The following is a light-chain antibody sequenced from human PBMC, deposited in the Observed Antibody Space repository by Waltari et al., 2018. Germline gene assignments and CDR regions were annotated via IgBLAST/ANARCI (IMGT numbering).Light chain of an antibody. V-gene: IGKV3D-15*01. CDR1: QSVRGT. CDR2: GTS. Sequence: VMTQSPATLSLSPGESATLFCRASQSVRGTFAWFQQKPGQPPRLPIYGTSTRATGIPARFSGSGSGTEFSLTISSLQPEDFATYYCQQYTYWPWTFGQGTRVETK. CDR3: QQYTYWPWT. J-gene: IGKJ1*01.